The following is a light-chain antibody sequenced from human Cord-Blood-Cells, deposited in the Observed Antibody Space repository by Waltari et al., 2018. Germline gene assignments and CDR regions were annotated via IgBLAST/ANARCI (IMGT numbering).Light chain of an antibody. CDR2: DVS. J-gene: IGLJ3*02. CDR3: SSYTSSSTLV. CDR1: SSDVGDYNY. Sequence: ISCTGTSSDVGDYNYVSWYQQHPGKAPKLMIYDVSNRPSGVSNRFSGSKSGNTASLTISGLQAEDEADYYCSSYTSSSTLVFGGGTKLTVL. V-gene: IGLV2-14*03.